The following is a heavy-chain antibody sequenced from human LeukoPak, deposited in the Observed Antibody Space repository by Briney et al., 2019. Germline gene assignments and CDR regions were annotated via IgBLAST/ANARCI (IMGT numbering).Heavy chain of an antibody. D-gene: IGHD1-20*01. CDR3: TRGIITGTTDSGY. CDR1: GGSFSGYY. CDR2: INHIGST. V-gene: IGHV4-34*01. Sequence: SPSETLSLTCAVYGGSFSGYYWNWIRQPPGKRLEWIGQINHIGSTNYNPSLKSRVTISVDTSNNQFSLRLSSVTAADTAVYYCTRGIITGTTDSGYWGQGTLVTVSS. J-gene: IGHJ4*02.